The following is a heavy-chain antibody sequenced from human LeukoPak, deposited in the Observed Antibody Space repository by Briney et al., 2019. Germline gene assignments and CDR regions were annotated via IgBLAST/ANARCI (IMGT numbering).Heavy chain of an antibody. J-gene: IGHJ4*02. Sequence: SVKVSCKASGGTFSSYAIGWVRQAPGQGLEWMGGIIPIFGTANYAQKFQGRVTITADESTSTAYMELSSPRSEDTAVYYCARVVVPAAIVPHFDYWGQGTLVTVSS. CDR2: IIPIFGTA. CDR1: GGTFSSYA. V-gene: IGHV1-69*13. CDR3: ARVVVPAAIVPHFDY. D-gene: IGHD2-2*02.